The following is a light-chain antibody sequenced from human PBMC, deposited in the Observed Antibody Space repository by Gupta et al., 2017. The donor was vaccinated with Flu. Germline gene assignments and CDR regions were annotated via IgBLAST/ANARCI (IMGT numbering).Light chain of an antibody. V-gene: IGKV2-30*01. CDR2: KVS. CDR3: MQATYWPGT. J-gene: IGKJ2*01. CDR1: QGLVYTDGNTY. Sequence: DVVMTQSPLSLPVTLGQPASISCRSSQGLVYTDGNTYLNWFQQRPGQSPRRLIYKVSNRDSGVPDRFSGSGSGTAFTLDVSRVEAEDVGIYYCMQATYWPGTFGQGTKLEIK.